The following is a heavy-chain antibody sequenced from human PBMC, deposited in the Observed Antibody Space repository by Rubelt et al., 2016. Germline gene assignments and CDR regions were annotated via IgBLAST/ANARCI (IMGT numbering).Heavy chain of an antibody. CDR3: ARSSGYDYVYDY. J-gene: IGHJ4*02. Sequence: QLQLQESGPGLVKPSETLSLTCSVSGGSISSGNYYWGWIRQPPGKGLEWIGSIYYSGSTNYSPSLKSRVTMSVDTSKNQFSLKVMSVTAADTAIYYCARSSGYDYVYDYWGQGTLVTVSS. V-gene: IGHV4-39*07. CDR2: IYYSGST. D-gene: IGHD5-12*01. CDR1: GGSISSGNYY.